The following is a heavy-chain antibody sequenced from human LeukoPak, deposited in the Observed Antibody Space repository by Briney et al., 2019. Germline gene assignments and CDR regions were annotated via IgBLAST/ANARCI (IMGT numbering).Heavy chain of an antibody. V-gene: IGHV1-69*13. D-gene: IGHD3-3*01. CDR2: IIPIFGTA. J-gene: IGHJ3*02. CDR3: ARHANYDFWSTFDI. Sequence: GASVKVYCKASGGTFSSYAISWVRQAPGQGLEWMGGIIPIFGTANCAQKFQGRVTITADESTSTAYMELSSLRSEDTAVFYCARHANYDFWSTFDIWGQGTMVTVSS. CDR1: GGTFSSYA.